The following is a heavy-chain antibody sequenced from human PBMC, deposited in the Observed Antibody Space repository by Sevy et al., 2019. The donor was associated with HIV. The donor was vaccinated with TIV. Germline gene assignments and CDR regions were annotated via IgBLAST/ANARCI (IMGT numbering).Heavy chain of an antibody. Sequence: GGSLRLSCVASGFTFSSYSMNWVRQAPGKGLEWVSSISSSSSYIYYADSVKGRFTISRDNAKNSLYLQMNSLRAEDTAVYYCAREAPIPYPDYWGQGTLVTVSS. J-gene: IGHJ4*02. V-gene: IGHV3-21*01. CDR1: GFTFSSYS. CDR3: AREAPIPYPDY. CDR2: ISSSSSYI. D-gene: IGHD2-2*01.